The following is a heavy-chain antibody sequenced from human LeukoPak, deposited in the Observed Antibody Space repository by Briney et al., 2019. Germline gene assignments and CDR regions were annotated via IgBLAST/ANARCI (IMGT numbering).Heavy chain of an antibody. Sequence: PSETLSLTCTVSGGFISSSSNYWGWIRQPPGKGLEWIGSIYYSGNTYYNPSFKSRLTISVDTSMNHFSLKLSSVTAADTSVYYCARLDVVIVPAHPSVWGQGTMVTVSS. CDR3: ARLDVVIVPAHPSV. CDR2: IYYSGNT. V-gene: IGHV4-39*02. CDR1: GGFISSSSNY. J-gene: IGHJ3*01. D-gene: IGHD2-2*03.